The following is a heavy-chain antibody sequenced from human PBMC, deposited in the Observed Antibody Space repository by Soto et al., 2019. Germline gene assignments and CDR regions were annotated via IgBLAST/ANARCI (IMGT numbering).Heavy chain of an antibody. CDR2: IYYSGST. V-gene: IGHV4-59*12. D-gene: IGHD5-18*01. Sequence: PSETLSLTCTVSGGSISSYYWSWIRQPPGKGLEWIGYIYYSGSTNYNPSLKRRVTISVDTSKNQFSLKLSSVTAADTAVYYCARSGYSYGPNPLLYWGQGTLVTVSS. CDR1: GGSISSYY. J-gene: IGHJ4*02. CDR3: ARSGYSYGPNPLLY.